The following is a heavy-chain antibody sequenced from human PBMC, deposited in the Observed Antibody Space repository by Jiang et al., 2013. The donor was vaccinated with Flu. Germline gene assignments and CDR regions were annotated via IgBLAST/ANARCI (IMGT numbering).Heavy chain of an antibody. V-gene: IGHV2-5*01. D-gene: IGHD3-3*01. CDR2: IYWNDDK. J-gene: IGHJ4*02. CDR1: GFSLSSTGVA. Sequence: KPTQTLTLTCTISGFSLSSTGVAVGWIRQPPGKALEWLAHIYWNDDKRHSPSLKSRLTITRDSSKNQVVLTMANMDPVDTATYFCAHRGGVSWSGYYFDYWGQGTLVTVSS. CDR3: AHRGGVSWSGYYFDY.